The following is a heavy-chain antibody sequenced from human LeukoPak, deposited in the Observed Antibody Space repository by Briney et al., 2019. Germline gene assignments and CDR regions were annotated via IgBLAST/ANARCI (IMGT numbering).Heavy chain of an antibody. CDR2: IKQDGSEK. Sequence: QPGGSLRLSCAASGFTFSSYWMSWVRQAPGKGLEWVANIKQDGSEKYYVDSVKGRFTISRDNAKNSLYLQMNSLRAEDTAVYYCARSVDYYDSSEFDYWGQGTLVTVSS. J-gene: IGHJ4*02. D-gene: IGHD3-22*01. V-gene: IGHV3-7*01. CDR1: GFTFSSYW. CDR3: ARSVDYYDSSEFDY.